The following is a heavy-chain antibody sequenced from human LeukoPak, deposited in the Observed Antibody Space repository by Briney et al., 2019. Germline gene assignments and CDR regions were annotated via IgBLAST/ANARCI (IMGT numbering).Heavy chain of an antibody. CDR1: GGSISSYY. CDR3: ARDGRGLGFYYYYMDV. V-gene: IGHV4-4*07. Sequence: SETLSLTCTVSGGSISSYYWSWIRQPAGKGLEWIGRIYTSGSTNYNPSLKSRVTMSVDTSKNQFSLKLSSVTAADTAVYYCARDGRGLGFYYYYMDVWGKGTTVTVSS. J-gene: IGHJ6*03. CDR2: IYTSGST.